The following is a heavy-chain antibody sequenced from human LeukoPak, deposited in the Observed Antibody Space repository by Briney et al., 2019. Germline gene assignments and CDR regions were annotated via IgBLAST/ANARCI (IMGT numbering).Heavy chain of an antibody. CDR3: VSFYETY. Sequence: GGSLRLSCAASGSYWMHWVRQAPGKGLVWVSHINSDGSWTSYADSVKGRFTISKDNAKNTVCLQMNNLRAEDTAVYYCVSFYETYWGRGTLVTVSS. V-gene: IGHV3-74*01. CDR1: GSYW. D-gene: IGHD2/OR15-2a*01. J-gene: IGHJ4*02. CDR2: INSDGSWT.